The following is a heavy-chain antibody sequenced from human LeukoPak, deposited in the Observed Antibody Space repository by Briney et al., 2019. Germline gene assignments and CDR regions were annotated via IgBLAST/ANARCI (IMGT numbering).Heavy chain of an antibody. CDR1: GGSISSGGYY. V-gene: IGHV4-31*01. J-gene: IGHJ4*02. CDR2: IYYSGST. Sequence: SETLSLTCTVSGGSISSGGYYWSWIRQHPGKGLEWIGYIYYSGSTYYNPSLKSQVTISVDTSKNQFSLKLSSVTAADTAVYYCARDATIAAAGPGYFDYWGQGTLVTVSS. D-gene: IGHD6-13*01. CDR3: ARDATIAAAGPGYFDY.